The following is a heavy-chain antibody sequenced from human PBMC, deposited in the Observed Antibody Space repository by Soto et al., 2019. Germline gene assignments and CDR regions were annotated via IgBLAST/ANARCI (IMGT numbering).Heavy chain of an antibody. V-gene: IGHV4-30-4*01. D-gene: IGHD1-26*01. J-gene: IGHJ4*02. CDR1: GGSISSGDYY. CDR2: SYYSGST. CDR3: ARGSSKVGATGDY. Sequence: QVQLQESGPGLVKPSQTLSLTCTVSGGSISSGDYYWSWIRQPPGKGLEWIGYSYYSGSTYYNPSLNSRVTILVDTSKSQLSLKQISVTVADTAVYYCARGSSKVGATGDYWGQGTLVTVSS.